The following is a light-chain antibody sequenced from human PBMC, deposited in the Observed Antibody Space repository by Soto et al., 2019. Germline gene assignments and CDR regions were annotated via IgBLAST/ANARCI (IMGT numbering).Light chain of an antibody. CDR3: QQYGSSPPYT. V-gene: IGKV3-20*01. CDR1: QSVSSSY. Sequence: EIVLTQSPRTLSLSPGERATLSCRASQSVSSSYLAWYQQKPGQAPRLLIYGASSRATGIPDRFSGSGSGADFTLTISRLEPEYFAVYYCQQYGSSPPYTFGQETKLEIK. J-gene: IGKJ2*01. CDR2: GAS.